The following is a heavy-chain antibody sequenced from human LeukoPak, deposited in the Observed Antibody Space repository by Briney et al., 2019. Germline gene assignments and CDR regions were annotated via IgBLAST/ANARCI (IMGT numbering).Heavy chain of an antibody. D-gene: IGHD6-13*01. Sequence: PSETLSLTCTVSGGSISSSSYYWGWIRQPPGKGLEWIGSIYYSGSTYYNPSLKSRVTMSVDTSKNQFSLKLSSVTAADTAVYYCARFPYSSSWDYRFDPWGQGTLVTVSS. CDR3: ARFPYSSSWDYRFDP. CDR1: GGSISSSSYY. J-gene: IGHJ5*02. V-gene: IGHV4-39*01. CDR2: IYYSGST.